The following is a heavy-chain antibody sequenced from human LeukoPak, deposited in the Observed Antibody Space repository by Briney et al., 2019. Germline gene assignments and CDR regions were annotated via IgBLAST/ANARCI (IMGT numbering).Heavy chain of an antibody. J-gene: IGHJ4*02. D-gene: IGHD3-3*01. Sequence: QTGGSLRLSCAASGFTFSSYWMSWVRQAPGKGLEWVANIKQDGSEKYYVDSVKGRFTISRDNAKNSLYLQMNSLRAEDTAVYYCARAGRRYDFWSGYLDYWGQGTLVTVSS. V-gene: IGHV3-7*01. CDR2: IKQDGSEK. CDR3: ARAGRRYDFWSGYLDY. CDR1: GFTFSSYW.